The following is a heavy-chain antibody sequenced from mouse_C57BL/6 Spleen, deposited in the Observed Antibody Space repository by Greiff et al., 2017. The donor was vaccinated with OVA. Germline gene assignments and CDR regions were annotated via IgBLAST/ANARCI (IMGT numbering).Heavy chain of an antibody. CDR2: IDPSDSET. CDR3: AREGISDWFAY. CDR1: GYTFTSYW. Sequence: VQLQQPGAELVRPGSSVKLSCKASGYTFTSYWMHWVKQRPIQGLEWIGNIDPSDSETHYNQKFKDKATLTVDKSSSTAYMQLSSLTSEDSAVYYCAREGISDWFAYWGQGTLVTVSA. J-gene: IGHJ3*01. V-gene: IGHV1-52*01.